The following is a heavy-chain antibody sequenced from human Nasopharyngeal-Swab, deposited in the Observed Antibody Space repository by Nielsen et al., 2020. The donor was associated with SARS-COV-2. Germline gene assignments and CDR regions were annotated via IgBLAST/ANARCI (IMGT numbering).Heavy chain of an antibody. J-gene: IGHJ6*02. V-gene: IGHV4-34*01. D-gene: IGHD3-3*01. CDR2: INHSGST. CDR3: ARGRKIRFLRYGMDV. CDR1: GGSFSGYY. Sequence: SETLSLTCAVYGGSFSGYYWSWIRQPPGKGLEWIGEINHSGSTNYNPSLKSRVTISVGTSKNQFSLKLSSVTAADTAVYYCARGRKIRFLRYGMDVWGQGTTVTVSS.